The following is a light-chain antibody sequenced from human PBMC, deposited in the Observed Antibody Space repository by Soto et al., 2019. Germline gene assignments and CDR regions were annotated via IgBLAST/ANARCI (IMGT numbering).Light chain of an antibody. CDR2: EVS. Sequence: QSALTQPASVSGSPGQSITISCTGTSSDVGGYNYVSWYQQYPGKTPKLMIYEVSNRPSGVSNRFSASKSGNTASLTISGLQAEDEANYYCSSYTSSSTWMFGGGTKVTVL. CDR3: SSYTSSSTWM. J-gene: IGLJ3*02. V-gene: IGLV2-14*01. CDR1: SSDVGGYNY.